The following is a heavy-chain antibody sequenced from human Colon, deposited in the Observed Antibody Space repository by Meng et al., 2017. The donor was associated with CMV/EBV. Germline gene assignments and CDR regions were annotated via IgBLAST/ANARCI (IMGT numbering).Heavy chain of an antibody. CDR2: IIPILGIA. V-gene: IGHV1-69*10. CDR1: GGTFSSYA. CDR3: AGGLEQLARGAFDI. D-gene: IGHD6-6*01. J-gene: IGHJ3*02. Sequence: ASGGTFSSYAISWVRQAPGQGLEWMGGIIPILGIANSAQKFQGRVTITADKSTSTAYMELSSLRSEDTAVYYCAGGLEQLARGAFDIWGQGTMVTVSS.